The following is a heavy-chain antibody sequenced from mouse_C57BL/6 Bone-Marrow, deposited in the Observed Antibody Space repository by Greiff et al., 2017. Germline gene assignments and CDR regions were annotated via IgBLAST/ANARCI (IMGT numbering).Heavy chain of an antibody. J-gene: IGHJ2*01. D-gene: IGHD1-1*01. Sequence: EVKVVESGGGLVQPGGSMKLSCVASGFTFSNYWMNWVRQSPEKGLEWVAQIRLKSDNYATHYAESVKGRFTISRDDSKSSVYLQMNNLRAEDTGIYYCTAPITTVVAYYFDYWGQGTTLTVSS. V-gene: IGHV6-3*01. CDR2: IRLKSDNYAT. CDR1: GFTFSNYW. CDR3: TAPITTVVAYYFDY.